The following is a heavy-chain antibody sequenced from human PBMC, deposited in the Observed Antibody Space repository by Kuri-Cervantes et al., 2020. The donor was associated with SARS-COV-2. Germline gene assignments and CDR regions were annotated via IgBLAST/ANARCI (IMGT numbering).Heavy chain of an antibody. Sequence: GGSLRLSCAASGFTFSSYWMSWVRQAPGKGLEWVANIKQDGSEKYYVDSVKGRFTISRDNAKNSLYLQMNSLRAEDTAVYYCASVYDFWSGYYQAYYFDYWGQGTLVTVSS. V-gene: IGHV3-7*03. CDR1: GFTFSSYW. CDR3: ASVYDFWSGYYQAYYFDY. J-gene: IGHJ4*02. CDR2: IKQDGSEK. D-gene: IGHD3-3*01.